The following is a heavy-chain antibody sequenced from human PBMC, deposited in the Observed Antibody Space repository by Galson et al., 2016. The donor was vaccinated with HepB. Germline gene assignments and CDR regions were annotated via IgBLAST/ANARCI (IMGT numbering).Heavy chain of an antibody. V-gene: IGHV1-18*04. J-gene: IGHJ5*01. CDR2: ISGYNDYT. CDR1: GYTFTSYG. Sequence: QSGAEVKRPGASVKVSCKTSGYTFTSYGIGWVRQAPGQGLEWMGWISGYNDYTDSAQRLQGRVTMTTDTSTSTAYMELSSLRSDDTAVYYCARSGDGNWFESWGQGTLVTVSS. D-gene: IGHD2-21*02. CDR3: ARSGDGNWFES.